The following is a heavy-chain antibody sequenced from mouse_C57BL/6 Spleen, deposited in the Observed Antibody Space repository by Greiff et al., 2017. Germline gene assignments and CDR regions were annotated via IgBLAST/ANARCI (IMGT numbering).Heavy chain of an antibody. J-gene: IGHJ3*01. CDR2: IDPNSGGT. Sequence: QVQLQQPGAELVKPGASVKLSCKASGYTFTNYWMHWVKQRPGRGLEWIGRIDPNSGGTKYNEKFKSKATLTVDKPSSTAYMQLSSLTSEDSAVYYCANYGNYTWFAYWGQGTLVTVSA. CDR3: ANYGNYTWFAY. D-gene: IGHD2-1*01. V-gene: IGHV1-72*01. CDR1: GYTFTNYW.